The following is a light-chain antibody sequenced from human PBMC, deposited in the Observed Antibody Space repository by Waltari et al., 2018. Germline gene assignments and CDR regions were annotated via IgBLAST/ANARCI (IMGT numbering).Light chain of an antibody. CDR3: RQLNSYPPT. Sequence: DIQLTQSPSLLSASVGDRLTITCRASQGIGSYLAWYQQNPGKAPKLLIYAASTLQSGVPSRFSGSGSGTEFTLTISSLQPEDFATYYCRQLNSYPPTFGGGTKVEIK. CDR2: AAS. CDR1: QGIGSY. J-gene: IGKJ4*01. V-gene: IGKV1-9*01.